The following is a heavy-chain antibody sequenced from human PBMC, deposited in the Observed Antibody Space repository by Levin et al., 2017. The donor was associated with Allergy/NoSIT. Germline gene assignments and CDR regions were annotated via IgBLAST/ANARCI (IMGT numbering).Heavy chain of an antibody. CDR3: ARHVNYGDDY. D-gene: IGHD4-17*01. CDR1: GYRFTSYW. V-gene: IGHV5-51*01. Sequence: ASVKVSCEASGYRFTSYWIGWVRQMPGKGLEWMGIIYPSDSDTRYSPSFQGQVTISADKSISTAYLQWSSLKASDTAIYYCARHVNYGDDYWGQGTLVTVSS. CDR2: IYPSDSDT. J-gene: IGHJ4*02.